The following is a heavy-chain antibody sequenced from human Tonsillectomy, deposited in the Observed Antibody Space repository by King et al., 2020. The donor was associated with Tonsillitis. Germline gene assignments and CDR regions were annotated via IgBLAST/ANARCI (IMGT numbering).Heavy chain of an antibody. D-gene: IGHD2-21*02. Sequence: VQLVESGGGLVQPGGSVRLSCAASGFTFSTYAMSWVRQAPGKGLVGVSGISAIGGSTYYADSVKGRFNNSRDNSKNTLYMQMSSLRAEDTAVYYCARMQLVVVTVRLGLFDPWGQGTLVTVSS. CDR2: ISAIGGST. J-gene: IGHJ5*02. CDR3: ARMQLVVVTVRLGLFDP. CDR1: GFTFSTYA. V-gene: IGHV3-23*04.